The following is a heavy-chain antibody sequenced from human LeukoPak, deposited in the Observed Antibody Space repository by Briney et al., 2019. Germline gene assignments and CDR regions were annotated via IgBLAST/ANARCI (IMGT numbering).Heavy chain of an antibody. V-gene: IGHV4-59*01. CDR3: ARTKLYCSGGSCYSSLDY. D-gene: IGHD2-15*01. J-gene: IGHJ4*02. Sequence: SETLSLTCTVSGGSISSYYWIWIRQPPGKGLEWIGYIYYSGSTNYNPSLKSRVTISVDTSKNQFSLKLSSVTAADTAVYYCARTKLYCSGGSCYSSLDYWGQGTLVTVSS. CDR1: GGSISSYY. CDR2: IYYSGST.